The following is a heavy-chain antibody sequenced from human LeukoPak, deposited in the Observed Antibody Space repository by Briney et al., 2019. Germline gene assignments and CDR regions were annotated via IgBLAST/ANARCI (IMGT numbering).Heavy chain of an antibody. CDR3: AKSRAVASYYYGMDV. CDR1: GGSLSTHH. J-gene: IGHJ6*02. D-gene: IGHD2-15*01. V-gene: IGHV4-59*11. Sequence: SETLSLTCVVSGGSLSTHHWSWTRQSPGRGLEWIGYISDSGSTNYNPSLKSRVTISIDTSKNQFSLKLSSVTAADTAVYYCAKSRAVASYYYGMDVWGQGTTVTVSS. CDR2: ISDSGST.